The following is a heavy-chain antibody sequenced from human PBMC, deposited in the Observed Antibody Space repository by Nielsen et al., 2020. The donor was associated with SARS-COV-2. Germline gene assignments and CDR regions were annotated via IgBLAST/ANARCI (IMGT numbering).Heavy chain of an antibody. CDR1: GFTFSSYG. D-gene: IGHD4-17*01. CDR2: ISYDGSNK. V-gene: IGHV3-30*18. J-gene: IGHJ4*02. Sequence: GGSLRLSCAASGFTFSSYGMHWVRQAPGKGLEWVAVISYDGSNKYYADSVKGRFTISRDNSKNTLYLQMNSLRAEDTAVYYCAKVAYGDSGDYWGQGTLVTVSS. CDR3: AKVAYGDSGDY.